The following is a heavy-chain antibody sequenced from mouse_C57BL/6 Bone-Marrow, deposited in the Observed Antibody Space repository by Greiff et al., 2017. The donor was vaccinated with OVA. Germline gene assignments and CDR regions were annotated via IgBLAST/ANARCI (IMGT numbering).Heavy chain of an antibody. V-gene: IGHV1-26*01. CDR1: GYTFTDYY. J-gene: IGHJ3*01. CDR2: INPNNGGT. Sequence: EVQLQQSGPELVKPGASVKISCKASGYTFTDYYMNWVKQSHGKSLEWIGDINPNNGGTSYNQKFKGKATLTVDKSSSTAYMELRSLTSEDSAVYYCARGGDSPWFAYWGQGTLVTVSA. CDR3: ARGGDSPWFAY.